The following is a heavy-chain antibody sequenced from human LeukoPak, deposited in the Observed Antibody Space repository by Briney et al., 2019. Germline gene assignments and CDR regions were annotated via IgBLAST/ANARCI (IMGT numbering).Heavy chain of an antibody. CDR3: ARDVSGNAFSYYYYYMDV. CDR1: GFTFSTYS. CDR2: ISSYSAYI. V-gene: IGHV3-21*01. J-gene: IGHJ6*03. D-gene: IGHD1-26*01. Sequence: PGGSLRLSCAASGFTFSTYSMNWVRQAPGKGLEWVSSISSYSAYIYYADSVKGRFTISRDNAKNSLYLQMNRLRAEDTAVYYCARDVSGNAFSYYYYYMDVWGKGTTVTVSS.